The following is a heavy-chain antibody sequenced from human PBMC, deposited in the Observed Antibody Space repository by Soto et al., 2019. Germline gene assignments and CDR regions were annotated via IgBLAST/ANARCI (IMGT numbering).Heavy chain of an antibody. J-gene: IGHJ4*02. Sequence: SETLSLTCTFSDGSISSYYWGLIRQPPGKGLEWIGYIFYTGSTNYNPSLKSRVTISVDTSKNQFSLKLSSVTAADTAVYYCARHYPIGNNWNYFDYWGQGTLVTVSS. D-gene: IGHD1-1*01. CDR1: DGSISSYY. CDR3: ARHYPIGNNWNYFDY. V-gene: IGHV4-59*08. CDR2: IFYTGST.